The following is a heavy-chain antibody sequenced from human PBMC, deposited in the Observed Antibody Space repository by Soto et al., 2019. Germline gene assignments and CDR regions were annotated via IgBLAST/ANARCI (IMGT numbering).Heavy chain of an antibody. CDR2: IDIVGDT. CDR1: GFTFGSYD. Sequence: EVQLVESGGGSVQPGGSLRLSCAASGFTFGSYDMHWVRQATGRGLEWVSSIDIVGDTYYQGSVKGRFTITRDNVKNSLYLQMNRLRAEDSDVYSGDRDPSGEGFGEVCYGLDVWGHGTTVTVSS. V-gene: IGHV3-13*01. J-gene: IGHJ6*02. D-gene: IGHD3-10*01. CDR3: DRDPSGEGFGEVCYGLDV.